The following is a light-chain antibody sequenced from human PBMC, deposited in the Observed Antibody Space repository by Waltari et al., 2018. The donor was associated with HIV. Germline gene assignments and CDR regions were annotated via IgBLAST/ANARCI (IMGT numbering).Light chain of an antibody. Sequence: EMVLTQSPGPLPWSPGEGTTLFCRASQSITSDYLVWYQQKPGQAPRLLIYGASNRATGIPDRFSGSGSGTDFTLTISRLEPEDFAVYYCQQYDSSPWAFGQGTKVEI. V-gene: IGKV3-20*01. CDR2: GAS. J-gene: IGKJ1*01. CDR3: QQYDSSPWA. CDR1: QSITSDY.